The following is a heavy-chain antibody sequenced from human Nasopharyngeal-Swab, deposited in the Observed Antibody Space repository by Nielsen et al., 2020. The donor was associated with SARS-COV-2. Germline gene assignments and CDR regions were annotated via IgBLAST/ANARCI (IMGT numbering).Heavy chain of an antibody. V-gene: IGHV4-61*02. J-gene: IGHJ6*02. CDR2: IYTSGST. Sequence: SETLSLTCTVSGGSISSGSYYWSWIRQPAGKGLEWIGRIYTSGSTNYNPSLKSRVTIAVDTSKNQFSLKLSSVTAADTAVYYCARDWMIAVAGYYYYNGMDGCGHVSTVTDS. D-gene: IGHD6-19*01. CDR1: GGSISSGSYY. CDR3: ARDWMIAVAGYYYYNGMDG.